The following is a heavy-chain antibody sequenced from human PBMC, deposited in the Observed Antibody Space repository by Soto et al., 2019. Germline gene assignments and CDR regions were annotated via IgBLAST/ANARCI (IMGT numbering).Heavy chain of an antibody. CDR1: GGTFSSYA. Sequence: ASVKVSCKASGGTFSSYAISWVRQAPGQGLEWMGGIIPIFGTANYAQKFQGRVTITADESTSTAYMELSSLRSEDTAVYYCASLRFLEWLHEEGVWAYYYYGMDVWGQGTTVTVSS. CDR2: IIPIFGTA. V-gene: IGHV1-69*13. CDR3: ASLRFLEWLHEEGVWAYYYYGMDV. J-gene: IGHJ6*02. D-gene: IGHD3-3*01.